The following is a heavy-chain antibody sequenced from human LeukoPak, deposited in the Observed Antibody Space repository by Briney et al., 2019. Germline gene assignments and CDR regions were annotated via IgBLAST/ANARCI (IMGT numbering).Heavy chain of an antibody. CDR2: SNSDGSST. D-gene: IGHD1-20*01. V-gene: IGHV3-74*01. Sequence: GGSLRLSCAASGFTFTTYWMHWVRQAPGKVLVWVSRSNSDGSSTSYADSVKGRFTISRDNAKNTLYLQMNSLRAEDTAVYYCARASNWKYDYWGQGTLVTVSS. CDR1: GFTFTTYW. CDR3: ARASNWKYDY. J-gene: IGHJ4*02.